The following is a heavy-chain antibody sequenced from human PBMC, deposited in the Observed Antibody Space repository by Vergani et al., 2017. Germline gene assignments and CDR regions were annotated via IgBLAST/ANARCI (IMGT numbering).Heavy chain of an antibody. J-gene: IGHJ4*02. Sequence: QLQLQESGPGLVKPSETLSLTCTVSGGSISSSSYYWGWIRQPPGKGLEWIGSIYYSGSTNYNPSLKSRVTISVDTSKNQFSLKLSSVTAADTAVYYCVRTGENDYVWGSYDYWGQGALVTVSS. CDR3: VRTGENDYVWGSYDY. CDR1: GGSISSSSYY. CDR2: IYYSGST. D-gene: IGHD3-16*01. V-gene: IGHV4-39*07.